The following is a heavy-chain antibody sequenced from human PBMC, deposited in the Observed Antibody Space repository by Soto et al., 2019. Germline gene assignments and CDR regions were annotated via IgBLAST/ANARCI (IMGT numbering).Heavy chain of an antibody. V-gene: IGHV3-30-3*01. CDR1: GFTFSSYA. CDR3: ARDLDYYDSSGYQGAGYGMDV. D-gene: IGHD3-22*01. Sequence: GGSLRLSCAASGFTFSSYAMHWVRQAPGKGLEWVAVISYDGSNEYYADSVKGRFTISRDNSKNTLYLQMNSLRAEDTAVYYCARDLDYYDSSGYQGAGYGMDVWGQGTTVTVSS. J-gene: IGHJ6*02. CDR2: ISYDGSNE.